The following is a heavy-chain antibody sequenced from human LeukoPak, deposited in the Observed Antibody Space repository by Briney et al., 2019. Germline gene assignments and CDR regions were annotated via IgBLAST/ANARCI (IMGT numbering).Heavy chain of an antibody. CDR2: IWYDGTNK. Sequence: PGGSLRLSCAASGFTFNNYGMHWVRQAPGKGLEWVALIWYDGTNKYYGDPVKGRFTISRDNSKNTLYLQTNSLRAEDTAVYYCARGRFGELSVATFDIWGQGTMVTVSS. D-gene: IGHD3-10*01. V-gene: IGHV3-33*01. CDR1: GFTFNNYG. CDR3: ARGRFGELSVATFDI. J-gene: IGHJ3*02.